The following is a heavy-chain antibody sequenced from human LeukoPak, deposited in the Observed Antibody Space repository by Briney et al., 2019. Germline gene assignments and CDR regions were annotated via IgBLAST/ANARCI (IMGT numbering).Heavy chain of an antibody. V-gene: IGHV4-38-2*02. Sequence: PSETLSLTCTVSGGSISTYYWSWIRQPPGKGLEWIGSIYHSGTTYYKPSLKSRVTISVDTSKNQLSLKLGSVTAADTAVYYCARDRGYFGSGSTFFDHWGQGTPVTVSS. D-gene: IGHD3-10*01. CDR2: IYHSGTT. CDR3: ARDRGYFGSGSTFFDH. CDR1: GGSISTYY. J-gene: IGHJ4*02.